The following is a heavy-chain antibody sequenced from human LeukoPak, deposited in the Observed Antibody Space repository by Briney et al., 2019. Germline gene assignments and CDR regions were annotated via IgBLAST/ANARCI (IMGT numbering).Heavy chain of an antibody. J-gene: IGHJ4*02. CDR3: ASRLRSSWNGEIDY. V-gene: IGHV4-34*01. CDR1: GGSFSGHY. Sequence: SETLSLTCAVYGGSFSGHYWSWIRQPPGKGLEWIGEINHSGSTNYNPSLKSRVTISVDTSKNQFSLKLSSVTAADTAVYYCASRLRSSWNGEIDYWGQGTLVTVSS. D-gene: IGHD6-13*01. CDR2: INHSGST.